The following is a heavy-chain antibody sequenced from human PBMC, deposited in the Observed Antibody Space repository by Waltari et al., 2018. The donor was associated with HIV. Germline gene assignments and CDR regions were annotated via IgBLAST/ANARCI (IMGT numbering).Heavy chain of an antibody. CDR3: ARGGCSGRTCYSKSFDL. Sequence: QVQLVQSGAEMKMPESSVKVSCKASGGTFSSYTISWVRPAPGQGLEWMGGIIPKFGTENYAQKCQGRVTITADESTSTVYWERSSLRSEDTAVYYCARGGCSGRTCYSKSFDLWGQGTMVTVS. CDR1: GGTFSSYT. D-gene: IGHD2-15*01. CDR2: IIPKFGTE. V-gene: IGHV1-69*01. J-gene: IGHJ3*01.